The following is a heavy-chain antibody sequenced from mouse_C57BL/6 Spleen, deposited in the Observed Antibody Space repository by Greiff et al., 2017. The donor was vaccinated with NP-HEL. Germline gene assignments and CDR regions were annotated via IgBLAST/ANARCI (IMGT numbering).Heavy chain of an antibody. J-gene: IGHJ2*01. D-gene: IGHD1-1*01. Sequence: EVHLVESGGGLVQPKGSLKLSCAASGFTFNTYAMHWVRQAPGKGLEWVARIRSKSSNYATYYADSVKDRFTISRDDSQSMLYLQMNNLKTEDTAMYYCVREGIYYYGSSLYYFDYWGQGTTLTVSS. CDR2: IRSKSSNYAT. CDR3: VREGIYYYGSSLYYFDY. CDR1: GFTFNTYA. V-gene: IGHV10-3*01.